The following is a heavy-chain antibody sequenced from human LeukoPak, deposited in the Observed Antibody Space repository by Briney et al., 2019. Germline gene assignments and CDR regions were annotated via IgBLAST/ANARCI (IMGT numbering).Heavy chain of an antibody. J-gene: IGHJ4*02. Sequence: SVKVSCKASGGTFSSYAISWVRQAPGQGLEWMGGIIPIFGTANYAQKFQGRVTITADESTSTAYMELSSLRSEDTAVYYCARDQVPHDYGDSAFDYWGQGTLVTVSS. CDR2: IIPIFGTA. D-gene: IGHD4-17*01. V-gene: IGHV1-69*13. CDR1: GGTFSSYA. CDR3: ARDQVPHDYGDSAFDY.